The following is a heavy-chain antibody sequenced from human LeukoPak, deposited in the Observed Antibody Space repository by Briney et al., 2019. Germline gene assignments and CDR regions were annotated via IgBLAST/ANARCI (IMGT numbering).Heavy chain of an antibody. CDR2: INSSGSTI. J-gene: IGHJ4*02. CDR1: GFTFSSYE. CDR3: ARAARIFPLDY. D-gene: IGHD2-21*01. V-gene: IGHV3-48*03. Sequence: GGSLRLSCAASGFTFSSYEMNWVRQAPGKGLEWVSYINSSGSTIYYADSVKGRFTISRDNAKNSLYLQMNSLRAEDTAVYYCARAARIFPLDYWGQGTLVTVSS.